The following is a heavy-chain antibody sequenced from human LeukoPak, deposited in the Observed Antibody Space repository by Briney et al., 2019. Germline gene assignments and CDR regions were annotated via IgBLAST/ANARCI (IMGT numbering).Heavy chain of an antibody. V-gene: IGHV1-2*02. CDR1: GYTFTDQY. CDR2: INPNSGGT. J-gene: IGHJ4*02. CDR3: ARDFLEGVFEY. Sequence: ASVKVSCKTSGYTFTDQYIHWVRQAPGQGLEWMGWINPNSGGTNYAQKFQGRVTMTTDTSTSTAYMELRSLRSDDTAVYYCARDFLEGVFEYWGQGTLVTVSS.